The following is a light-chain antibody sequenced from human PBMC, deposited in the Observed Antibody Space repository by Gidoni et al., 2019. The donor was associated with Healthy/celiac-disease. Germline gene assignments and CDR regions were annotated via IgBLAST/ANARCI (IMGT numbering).Light chain of an antibody. J-gene: IGLJ1*01. CDR3: QSYDSSLSVSYV. Sequence: QSVLTQPPSVSGAPGQGVTTPCTGSSSNIGTGYDVHWYQQLPGTAPKLLIYANINRPSGVPDRFSGSKSGTSASLAITGLQAEDEADFYCQSYDSSLSVSYVFGTGTKVTVL. V-gene: IGLV1-40*01. CDR1: SSNIGTGYD. CDR2: ANI.